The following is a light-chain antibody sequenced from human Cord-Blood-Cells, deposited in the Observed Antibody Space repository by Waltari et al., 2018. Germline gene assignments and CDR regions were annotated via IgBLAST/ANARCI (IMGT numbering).Light chain of an antibody. V-gene: IGLV2-23*01. CDR1: SSDVGSYNL. CDR2: EGS. Sequence: QSALTQPASVSGSPGQSITISCTGTSSDVGSYNLVSWYQPHPGKAPKLMIYEGSKRPSGVSNRCSGSKSGNTASLTISGLQAEDEADYYCCSYAGSSTFYVFGTGTKVTIL. CDR3: CSYAGSSTFYV. J-gene: IGLJ1*01.